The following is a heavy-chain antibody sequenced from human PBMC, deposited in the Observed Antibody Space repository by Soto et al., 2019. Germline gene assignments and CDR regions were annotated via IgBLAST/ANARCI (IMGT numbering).Heavy chain of an antibody. CDR2: IDASGNT. V-gene: IGHV4-4*07. Sequence: TLSLTCTVSVDSITTYYWSWIRQPAGKGLEWIGRIDASGNTNYNPSLNSRVTMSIDTSKKQFSLKLTSVTAADTAIYYCARYSKNWSRTEGMDVWGQGTTVTVSS. CDR1: VDSITTYY. J-gene: IGHJ6*02. D-gene: IGHD6-13*01. CDR3: ARYSKNWSRTEGMDV.